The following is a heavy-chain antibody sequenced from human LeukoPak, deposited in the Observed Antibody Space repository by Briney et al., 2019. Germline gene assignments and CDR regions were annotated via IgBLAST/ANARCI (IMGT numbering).Heavy chain of an antibody. J-gene: IGHJ6*03. Sequence: SETLSLTXTVSGGPTRSYYWSWIRQSPGKGLEWIGYIYYSGSTNYNPSLESRVTISVDTSKNQFSLKLNSVTAADTAVYYCARIPVPTVTTIYYYMDVWGKGTTVTVSS. CDR3: ARIPVPTVTTIYYYMDV. CDR2: IYYSGST. CDR1: GGPTRSYY. V-gene: IGHV4-59*01. D-gene: IGHD4-11*01.